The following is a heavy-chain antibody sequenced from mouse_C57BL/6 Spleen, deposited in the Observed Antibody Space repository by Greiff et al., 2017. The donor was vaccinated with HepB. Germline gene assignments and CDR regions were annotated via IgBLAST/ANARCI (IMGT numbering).Heavy chain of an antibody. Sequence: EVKLVESGGDLVKPGGSLKLSCAASGFTFSSYGMSWVRQTPDKRLEWVATISSGGSYTYYPDSVKGRFTISRDNAKNTLYLQMSSLKSEDTAMYYCARQGGYDAGFDYWGQGTTLTVSS. D-gene: IGHD2-2*01. CDR3: ARQGGYDAGFDY. V-gene: IGHV5-6*02. J-gene: IGHJ2*01. CDR2: ISSGGSYT. CDR1: GFTFSSYG.